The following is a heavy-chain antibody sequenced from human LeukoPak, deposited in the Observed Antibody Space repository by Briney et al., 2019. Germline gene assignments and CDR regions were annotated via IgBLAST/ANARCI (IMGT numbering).Heavy chain of an antibody. D-gene: IGHD2-15*01. CDR1: GGSISSGGYS. CDR2: IYHSGST. J-gene: IGHJ6*02. V-gene: IGHV4-30-2*01. CDR3: ARVGGSRTEIYYYYGMDV. Sequence: KPSETLSLTCAVSGGSISSGGYSWSWIRQPPGKGLEWIGYIYHSGSTYYNPSLKSRVTISVDRSKNQFSLKLSSVTAADTAVYYCARVGGSRTEIYYYYGMDVWGQGTTVTVSS.